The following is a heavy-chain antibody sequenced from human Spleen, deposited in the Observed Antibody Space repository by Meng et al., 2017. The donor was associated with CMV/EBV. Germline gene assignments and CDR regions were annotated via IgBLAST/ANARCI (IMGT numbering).Heavy chain of an antibody. CDR2: IYSGGSST. V-gene: IGHV3-23*03. CDR1: GFTFSSYA. CDR3: AKPDIAAFDFDY. J-gene: IGHJ4*02. Sequence: GGSLRLSCAASGFTFSSYAMSWVRQAPGKGLEWVSVIYSGGSSTYYADSVKGRFTISRDNSKNTLYLQMNSLRAEDTAVYYCAKPDIAAFDFDYWGQGTLVTVSS. D-gene: IGHD6-6*01.